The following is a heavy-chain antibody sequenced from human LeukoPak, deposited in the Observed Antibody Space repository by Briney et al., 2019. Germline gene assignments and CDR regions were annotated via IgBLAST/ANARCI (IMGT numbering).Heavy chain of an antibody. Sequence: GGSLRLSCAASGFTFDDYAMHWVRQAPGKGLEWVSGISWNSGSIGYADSVKGRFTISRDNAKNSLYLQMNSLRAEDTALYYCAKDIGSSSWLHVDYWGQGTLVTVSS. J-gene: IGHJ4*02. V-gene: IGHV3-9*01. CDR2: ISWNSGSI. D-gene: IGHD6-13*01. CDR1: GFTFDDYA. CDR3: AKDIGSSSWLHVDY.